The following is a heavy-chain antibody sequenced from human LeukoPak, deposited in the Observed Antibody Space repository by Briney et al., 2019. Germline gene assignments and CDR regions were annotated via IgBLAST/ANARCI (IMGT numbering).Heavy chain of an antibody. D-gene: IGHD1-1*01. V-gene: IGHV4-34*01. Sequence: SETLSLTCAVHGGSFSGYYWSWIRQPPGKGLEWLGEINHSGSTNYNPSLKSRVTISVDTSKNQFSLKLSSVTAADTAVYYCARGRRRHQRHYYFDYWGQGTLVTVSS. CDR3: ARGRRRHQRHYYFDY. CDR1: GGSFSGYY. J-gene: IGHJ4*02. CDR2: INHSGST.